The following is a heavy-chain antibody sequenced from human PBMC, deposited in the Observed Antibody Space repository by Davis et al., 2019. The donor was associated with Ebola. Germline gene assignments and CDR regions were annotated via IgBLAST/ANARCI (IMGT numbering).Heavy chain of an antibody. J-gene: IGHJ4*02. V-gene: IGHV3-23*01. Sequence: GESLKISCAASGLFVSNNYMNWVRQAPGKGLEWVSTISGSGGNIYYADSVKGRFTISRDNFKTTVYLEMNSLRAEDTAVYYCAKTPRYCSGDSCYGGYFDYWGQGTLVTVSS. CDR3: AKTPRYCSGDSCYGGYFDY. CDR2: ISGSGGNI. CDR1: GLFVSNNY. D-gene: IGHD2-15*01.